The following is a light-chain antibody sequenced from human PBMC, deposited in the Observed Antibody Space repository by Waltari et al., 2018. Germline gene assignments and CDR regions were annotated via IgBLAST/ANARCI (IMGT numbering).Light chain of an antibody. J-gene: IGKJ1*01. V-gene: IGKV3-20*01. CDR1: EGVRRA. CDR3: QHYRSLPVT. Sequence: EIALTQSPGTLSLSPGESATLSCRASEGVRRALAWYQQRPGQAPRRLIYDASARATGIADRFSGSGSGTDFSLAISRLEPEGFALYYCQHYRSLPVTFGQGTKVEIK. CDR2: DAS.